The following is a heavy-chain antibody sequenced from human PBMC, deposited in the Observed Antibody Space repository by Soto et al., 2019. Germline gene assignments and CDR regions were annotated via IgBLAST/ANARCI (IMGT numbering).Heavy chain of an antibody. J-gene: IGHJ3*02. V-gene: IGHV4-34*01. Sequence: PSETLSLTCAVYGGSFSGYYWSWIRQPPGKGLEWIGEINHSGSTNYNPSLKSRVTISVDTSKNQFSLKLSSVTAADTAVYYCARVGLWWAPSSADDAFDIWGQGTMVTVSS. CDR3: ARVGLWWAPSSADDAFDI. CDR1: GGSFSGYY. CDR2: INHSGST. D-gene: IGHD2-21*01.